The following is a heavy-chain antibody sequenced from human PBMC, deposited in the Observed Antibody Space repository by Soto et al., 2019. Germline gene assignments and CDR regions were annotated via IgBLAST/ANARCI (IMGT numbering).Heavy chain of an antibody. D-gene: IGHD5-12*01. J-gene: IGHJ3*02. CDR3: PSSLRLEGVIVAILNAAFDI. CDR1: GGTFSSYA. Sequence: GASVKVSCKASGGTFSSYAISWVRQAPGQGLEWMGGIIPIFGTANYAQKFQGRVTIPADKSTSTAYMDLSRLRSEDTAVYYCPSSLRLEGVIVAILNAAFDIWGQGTMVTVSS. V-gene: IGHV1-69*06. CDR2: IIPIFGTA.